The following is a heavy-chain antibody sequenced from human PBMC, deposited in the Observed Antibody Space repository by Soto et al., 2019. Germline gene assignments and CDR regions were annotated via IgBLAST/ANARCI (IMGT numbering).Heavy chain of an antibody. Sequence: QVQLVQPGAEVKKPGASVKVSCKSSGYIFTTYGISWARQAPGQGLEWMGWISAYNGNTNYAQKLQGRVTMTTDTSTRTTNVELRSLRSDDTAVYYGARERITISGVVGGDVQHWGEGTLVTVSS. CDR3: ARERITISGVVGGDVQH. V-gene: IGHV1-18*01. J-gene: IGHJ1*01. D-gene: IGHD3-3*01. CDR2: ISAYNGNT. CDR1: GYIFTTYG.